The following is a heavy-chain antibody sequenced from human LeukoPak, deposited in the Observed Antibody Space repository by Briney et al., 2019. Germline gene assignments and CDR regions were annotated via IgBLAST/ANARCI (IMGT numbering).Heavy chain of an antibody. D-gene: IGHD2-2*01. J-gene: IGHJ3*02. CDR2: INPDRDGA. V-gene: IGHV1-2*02. CDR1: GYTFTAYY. CDR3: ATVSRGSLDI. Sequence: ASVRVSCKASGYTFTAYYMHWVRQAPGQGLELIAWINPDRDGAIYAQKFQGRVTMTRDTSISTAYMELSRLRSDDTAMYYCATVSRGSLDIWGQGTMVTVSS.